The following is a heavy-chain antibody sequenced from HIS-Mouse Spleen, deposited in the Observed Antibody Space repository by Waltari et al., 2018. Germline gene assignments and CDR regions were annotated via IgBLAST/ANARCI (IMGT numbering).Heavy chain of an antibody. D-gene: IGHD6-13*01. CDR2: IYYCGSP. CDR1: GGSISSSSYY. CDR3: AREIPYSSSWYDWYFDL. V-gene: IGHV4-39*07. Sequence: QLQLQESGPGLVKPSETLSLTCTVSGGSISSSSYYWGWIRQPPGKGLEWIGSIYYCGSPYYNPHLKSRVTISVDTSKNQFSLKLSSVTAADTAVYYCAREIPYSSSWYDWYFDLWGRGTLVTVSS. J-gene: IGHJ2*01.